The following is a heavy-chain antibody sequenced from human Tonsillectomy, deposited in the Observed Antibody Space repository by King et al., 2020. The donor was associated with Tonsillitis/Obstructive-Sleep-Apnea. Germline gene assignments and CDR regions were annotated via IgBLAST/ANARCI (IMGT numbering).Heavy chain of an antibody. Sequence: VQLVESGGGVVQPGRSLRLSCAASGFTFNSYPMHWVRQAPGKGLAWVAVISYDEINKYYADSVKGRFTISRDNSKITLYLQMNRLRAMDTAVYYCARDPSYYEFWSGFNWFDPWGQGTLVTVSS. J-gene: IGHJ5*02. D-gene: IGHD3-3*01. CDR1: GFTFNSYP. CDR2: ISYDEINK. CDR3: ARDPSYYEFWSGFNWFDP. V-gene: IGHV3-30*01.